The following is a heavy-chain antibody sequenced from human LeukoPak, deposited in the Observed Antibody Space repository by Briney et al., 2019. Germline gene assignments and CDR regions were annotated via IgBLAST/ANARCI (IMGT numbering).Heavy chain of an antibody. Sequence: GGSLRLSCAASGLTFSSHWMSWVRQAPGKGLEWVANIKQDGSEKYYVDSVKGRFTISRDNAKNSLYLQMNSLRAEDTAVYYCAREAAFDIWGQGTMVTVSS. CDR2: IKQDGSEK. CDR3: AREAAFDI. V-gene: IGHV3-7*01. CDR1: GLTFSSHW. J-gene: IGHJ3*02.